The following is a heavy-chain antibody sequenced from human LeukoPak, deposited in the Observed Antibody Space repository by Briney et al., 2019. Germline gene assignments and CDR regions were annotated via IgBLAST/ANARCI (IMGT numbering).Heavy chain of an antibody. J-gene: IGHJ4*02. CDR2: IYYSGST. D-gene: IGHD6-13*01. CDR3: ARRYGSSWNVYYFDY. V-gene: IGHV4-39*01. Sequence: SETLSLTCTVPGGSISSSSYYWGWIRQPPGKGLEWIGSIYYSGSTYYNPSLKSRVTISVDTSKNQFSLKLSSVTAADTAVYYCARRYGSSWNVYYFDYWGQGTLDTASS. CDR1: GGSISSSSYY.